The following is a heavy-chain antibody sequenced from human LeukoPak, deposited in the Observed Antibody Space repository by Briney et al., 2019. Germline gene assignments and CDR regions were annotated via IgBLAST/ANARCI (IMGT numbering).Heavy chain of an antibody. CDR2: ISGSGTST. V-gene: IGHV3-23*01. Sequence: SGESLRLSCAASGFNFRSYVMSWVRQAPGKGLEWVSAISGSGTSTYYADSVKGRFTISRDNSKSTLFLQMNSLRAEDTAIYYCAKDVVVVVADYNWFDSWGQGTQVTVSS. J-gene: IGHJ5*01. CDR1: GFNFRSYV. CDR3: AKDVVVVVADYNWFDS. D-gene: IGHD2-15*01.